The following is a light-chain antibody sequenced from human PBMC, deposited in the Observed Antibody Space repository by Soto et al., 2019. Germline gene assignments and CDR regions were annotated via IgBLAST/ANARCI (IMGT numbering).Light chain of an antibody. V-gene: IGKV3-20*01. Sequence: PGGSATLACRASERVSTNLAWYQQTPGQAPRLLSYGASSRATGIPDRFSGSGSGTDFTLTISRLEPEDFAVYYCQQYGSSPFTFGQGTRLEIK. CDR2: GAS. CDR1: ERVSTN. J-gene: IGKJ5*01. CDR3: QQYGSSPFT.